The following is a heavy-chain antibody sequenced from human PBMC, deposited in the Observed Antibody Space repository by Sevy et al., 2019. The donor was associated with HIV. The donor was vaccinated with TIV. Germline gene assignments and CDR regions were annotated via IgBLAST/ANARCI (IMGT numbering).Heavy chain of an antibody. CDR3: ARCSHWYRWSAKMSKLNWFDP. CDR2: ISYDGSNK. V-gene: IGHV3-30*04. J-gene: IGHJ5*02. D-gene: IGHD2-8*02. CDR1: GFTFSSYA. Sequence: GGSLRLSCAASGFTFSSYAMHWVRQAPGKGLEWVAVISYDGSNKYYADSVKGRFTISRDNSKNTLYLQMNSLRAEDTAVYYCARCSHWYRWSAKMSKLNWFDPWGQGTLVTVSS.